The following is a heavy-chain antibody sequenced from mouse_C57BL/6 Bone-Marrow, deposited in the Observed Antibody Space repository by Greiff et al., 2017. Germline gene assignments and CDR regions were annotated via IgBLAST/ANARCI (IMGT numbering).Heavy chain of an antibody. V-gene: IGHV5-6*01. J-gene: IGHJ1*03. CDR3: AGLDV. CDR1: GFTFSSYG. CDR2: ISSGGSYT. Sequence: EVMLVESGGDLVKPGGSLKLSCAASGFTFSSYGMSWVRQTPDKRLEWVATISSGGSYTYYPDSVKGRFTISRDNAKNTLYLQMSRLNSDDTAMYYCAGLDVWGTGTTFTVSS.